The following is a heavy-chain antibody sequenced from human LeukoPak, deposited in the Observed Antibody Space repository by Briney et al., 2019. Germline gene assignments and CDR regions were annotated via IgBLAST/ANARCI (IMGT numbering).Heavy chain of an antibody. CDR1: GGSISSCY. CDR2: IYYSGST. J-gene: IGHJ4*02. V-gene: IGHV4-59*01. CDR3: AREANSYGAYFFDY. D-gene: IGHD5-18*01. Sequence: PSETLSLTCTVSGGSISSCYWSWIRQPPGKGLEWIGYIYYSGSTNYNPSLKSRVTISVDTSKNQFSLKLSSVTAADTAVYYCAREANSYGAYFFDYWGQGTLVTVSS.